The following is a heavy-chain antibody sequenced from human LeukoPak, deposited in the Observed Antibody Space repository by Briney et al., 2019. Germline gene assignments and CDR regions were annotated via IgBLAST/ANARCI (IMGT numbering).Heavy chain of an antibody. CDR2: INHSGST. D-gene: IGHD3-10*01. V-gene: IGHV4-34*01. J-gene: IGHJ6*03. CDR1: GGSFSGYY. CDR3: ARVTVVRGVTYYYYYYMGV. Sequence: SETLSLTCAVYGGSFSGYYWSWIRQPPGKGLEWIGEINHSGSTNYNPSLKSRVTISVDTSKNQFSLKLSSVTAADTAVYYCARVTVVRGVTYYYYYYMGVWGKGTTVTISS.